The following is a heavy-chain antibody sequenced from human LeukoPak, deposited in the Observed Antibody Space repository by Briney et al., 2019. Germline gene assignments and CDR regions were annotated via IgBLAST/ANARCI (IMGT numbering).Heavy chain of an antibody. CDR2: IIPIFGTA. V-gene: IGHV1-69*01. CDR1: GGTFSSYA. D-gene: IGHD3-22*01. Sequence: GSSVNVSCKASGGTFSSYAISGLRQAPGQGPEWMGGIIPIFGTANYVQKFQGRVTITADESTSTDYMELSSLRSEDTAVYYCARAILGPYYYDSSGYRDAFDIWGQGTMVTVSS. CDR3: ARAILGPYYYDSSGYRDAFDI. J-gene: IGHJ3*02.